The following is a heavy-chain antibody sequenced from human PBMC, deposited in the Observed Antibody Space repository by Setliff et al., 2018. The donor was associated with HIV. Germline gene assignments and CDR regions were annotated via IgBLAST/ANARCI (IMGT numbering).Heavy chain of an antibody. CDR2: IYNSGRT. D-gene: IGHD3-10*01. Sequence: SETLSLTCTVSGVSISSHYWSWIRQPPGKGLEWIGYIYNSGRTNYNPSLTSRVTISVDTSKNQFSLKLSSVTAADTAVYYCAREGSPIYYFDYWSQGTLVTVSS. CDR3: AREGSPIYYFDY. V-gene: IGHV4-59*11. J-gene: IGHJ4*02. CDR1: GVSISSHY.